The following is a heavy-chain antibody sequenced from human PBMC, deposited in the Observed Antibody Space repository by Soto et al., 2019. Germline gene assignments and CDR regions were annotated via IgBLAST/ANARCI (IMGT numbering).Heavy chain of an antibody. D-gene: IGHD6-19*01. Sequence: VKVSCKASGGTFSSYTISWVRQAPGQGLEWMGRIIPILGIANYAQKFQGRVTITADKSTSTAYMELSSLRSEDTAVYYCARSLSGYSSGWYVSGFDPWGQGTLVTVSS. J-gene: IGHJ5*02. V-gene: IGHV1-69*02. CDR2: IIPILGIA. CDR3: ARSLSGYSSGWYVSGFDP. CDR1: GGTFSSYT.